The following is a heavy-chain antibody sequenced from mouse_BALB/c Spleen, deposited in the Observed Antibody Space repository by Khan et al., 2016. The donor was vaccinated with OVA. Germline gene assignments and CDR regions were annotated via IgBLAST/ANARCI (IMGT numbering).Heavy chain of an antibody. CDR1: GYSITSDYA. Sequence: EVKLLESGPGLVKPSQSLSLTCTVTGYSITSDYAWNWIRQFPGNKLEWMGYISYSGSTSYNPSLKSRISITRDTSKNQFFLQLNSVTTEDTATYYCARSLIYYYGSSPYWGQGTLVTVSA. D-gene: IGHD1-1*01. J-gene: IGHJ3*01. CDR3: ARSLIYYYGSSPY. CDR2: ISYSGST. V-gene: IGHV3-2*02.